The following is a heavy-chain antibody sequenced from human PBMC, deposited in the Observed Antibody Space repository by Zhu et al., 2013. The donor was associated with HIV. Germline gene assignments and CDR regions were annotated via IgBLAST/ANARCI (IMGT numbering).Heavy chain of an antibody. D-gene: IGHD3-10*01. Sequence: QVQLVQSGAEVKNPGASVKVSCKTSGYTFTSHDINWVRQAPGQGLEWMGWMDPNSGKTGYAQKFQDRVTMTRDTSIGTAYMELSSLRSEDTAVYYCAREGVERLSAVIDVW. CDR2: MDPNSGKT. CDR3: AREGVERLSAVIDV. CDR1: GYTFTSHD. J-gene: IGHJ6*01. V-gene: IGHV1-8*01.